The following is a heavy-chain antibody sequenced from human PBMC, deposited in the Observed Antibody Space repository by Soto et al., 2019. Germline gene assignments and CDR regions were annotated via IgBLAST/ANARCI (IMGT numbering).Heavy chain of an antibody. CDR2: IYYSGST. V-gene: IGHV4-31*03. Sequence: SETLSLTCTVSGGSISSGGYYWSWIRQHPGKGLEWIGYIYYSGSTYYNPSLKSRVTISVDTSKNQFSLKLSSVTAADTAVYYCARLPGYSSSYWFDPRGQGTLVTVSS. J-gene: IGHJ5*02. CDR3: ARLPGYSSSYWFDP. D-gene: IGHD6-13*01. CDR1: GGSISSGGYY.